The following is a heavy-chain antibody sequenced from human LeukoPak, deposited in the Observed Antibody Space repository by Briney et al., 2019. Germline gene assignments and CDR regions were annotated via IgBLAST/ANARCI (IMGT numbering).Heavy chain of an antibody. CDR1: GFTFSSYD. D-gene: IGHD6-13*01. J-gene: IGHJ3*02. V-gene: IGHV3-13*01. CDR2: IGTAGDT. Sequence: GGSLRLSCAASGFTFSSYDMHWVRQATGKGLEWVSAIGTAGDTYYPGSVKGRFTISRENAKNSLYLQMNSLRAGDTAVYYCARGFRAYSSRRGPFDIWGQGTMVTVSS. CDR3: ARGFRAYSSRRGPFDI.